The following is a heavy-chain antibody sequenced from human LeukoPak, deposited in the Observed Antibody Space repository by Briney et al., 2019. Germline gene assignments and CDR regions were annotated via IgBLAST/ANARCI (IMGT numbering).Heavy chain of an antibody. CDR3: AKGRWGLTINNFDL. J-gene: IGHJ3*01. V-gene: IGHV3-7*03. Sequence: GGSLRLSCAVSGFPFSTFWMSWVRQAPGKGLEWVANINQDGSEKYYVDSVRGRFAISRDSSKNTLYLQMNSLGGEDTALYYCAKGRWGLTINNFDLWGQGTMVTVSS. CDR1: GFPFSTFW. CDR2: INQDGSEK. D-gene: IGHD2-21*02.